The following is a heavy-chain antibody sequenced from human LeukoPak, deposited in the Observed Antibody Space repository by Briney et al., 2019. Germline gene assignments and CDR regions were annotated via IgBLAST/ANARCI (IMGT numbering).Heavy chain of an antibody. CDR2: IYTSGST. D-gene: IGHD2-2*01. Sequence: SETLSLTCTVSGGSISSYYWSWIRQPAGKGLEWIGRIYTSGSTSYTPSLKSRVTMSVDTSKNQLSLKLTSVTAADTAVYYCAKDRLGVPAALNYYGMDVWGQGTTVTVSS. V-gene: IGHV4-4*07. J-gene: IGHJ6*02. CDR1: GGSISSYY. CDR3: AKDRLGVPAALNYYGMDV.